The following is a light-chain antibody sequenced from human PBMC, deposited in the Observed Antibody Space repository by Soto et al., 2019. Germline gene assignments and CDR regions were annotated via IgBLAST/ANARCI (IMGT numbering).Light chain of an antibody. V-gene: IGLV2-23*01. CDR3: CSYASSSSYV. CDR1: SSDVGGYNL. CDR2: EGT. J-gene: IGLJ1*01. Sequence: QSVLTQPPSASGSPGQSITISCTGTSSDVGGYNLVSWYQQHTAEAPKLLIYEGTQRPSGVSSRFSGSKSGNTASLTISGLQAEDEADYYCCSYASSSSYVFGTGTKVTVL.